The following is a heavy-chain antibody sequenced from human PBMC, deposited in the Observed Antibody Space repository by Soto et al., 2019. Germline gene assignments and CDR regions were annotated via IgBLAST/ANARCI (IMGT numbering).Heavy chain of an antibody. J-gene: IGHJ4*02. CDR2: ISVSGGST. D-gene: IGHD5-12*01. Sequence: PGGSLRLSCAASGFTFSSYAMSWVRQAPGKGLEWVSSISVSGGSTYYADSVKGRFTISRDNSKNTLHLQMNSLRTEDTAVYYCAKDRGVATIPYYFDYWGQGTLVTVSS. CDR3: AKDRGVATIPYYFDY. CDR1: GFTFSSYA. V-gene: IGHV3-23*01.